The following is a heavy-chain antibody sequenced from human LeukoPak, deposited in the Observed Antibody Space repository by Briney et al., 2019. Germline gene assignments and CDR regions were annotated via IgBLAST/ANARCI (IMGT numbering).Heavy chain of an antibody. D-gene: IGHD5-18*01. J-gene: IGHJ4*02. V-gene: IGHV1-18*01. CDR2: ISAYNGNT. CDR1: GYTFTSYG. CDR3: ARAKTSGGYSYGKAFDY. Sequence: ASVKVSCKASGYTFTSYGISWVRQAPGRGLEWMGWISAYNGNTNYAQKLQGRVTMTTDTSTSTAYMELRSLRSDNTAVYYCARAKTSGGYSYGKAFDYWGQGTLVTVSS.